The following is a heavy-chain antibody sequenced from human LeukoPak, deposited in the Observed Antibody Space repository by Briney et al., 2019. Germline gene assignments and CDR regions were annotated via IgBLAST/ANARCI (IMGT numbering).Heavy chain of an antibody. V-gene: IGHV4-59*12. CDR1: GGSISSYY. D-gene: IGHD3-10*01. CDR3: AIQREVLWFGELYAFDI. CDR2: IYYSGST. Sequence: SETLSLTCTVSGGSISSYYWSWIRQPPGKGLEWIGYIYYSGSTNYNPSLKSRVTISVDTSKNQFSLKLSSVTAEDTAVYYCAIQREVLWFGELYAFDIWGQGTMVTVSS. J-gene: IGHJ3*02.